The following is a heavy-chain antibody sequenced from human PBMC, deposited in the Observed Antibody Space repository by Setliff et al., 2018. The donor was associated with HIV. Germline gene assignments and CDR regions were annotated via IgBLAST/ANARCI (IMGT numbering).Heavy chain of an antibody. CDR2: IYSGGST. D-gene: IGHD6-13*01. CDR1: GFTVSTSY. J-gene: IGHJ4*02. CDR3: SSPAAGDPFDY. Sequence: GGSLRLSCAASGFTVSTSYMSWVRQAPGKGLEWVSVIYSGGSTYYADSVKGRFTISRDNSKNTLYLQMNSLRAEDTAVYYCSSPAAGDPFDYWGQGTLVTVSS. V-gene: IGHV3-53*01.